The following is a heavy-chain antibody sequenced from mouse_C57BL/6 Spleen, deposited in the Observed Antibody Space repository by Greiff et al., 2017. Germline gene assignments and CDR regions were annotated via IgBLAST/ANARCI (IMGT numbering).Heavy chain of an antibody. CDR2: ISSGGSYT. V-gene: IGHV5-6*01. CDR1: GFTFSSYG. CDR3: ARDYYGSSPAWFAY. D-gene: IGHD1-1*01. Sequence: EVHLVESGGDLVKPGGSLKLSCAASGFTFSSYGMSWVRQTPDKRLAWVATISSGGSYTYYPDSVKGRFTISRDNAKNTLYLQMSSLKSEDTAMYYCARDYYGSSPAWFAYWGQGTLVTVSA. J-gene: IGHJ3*01.